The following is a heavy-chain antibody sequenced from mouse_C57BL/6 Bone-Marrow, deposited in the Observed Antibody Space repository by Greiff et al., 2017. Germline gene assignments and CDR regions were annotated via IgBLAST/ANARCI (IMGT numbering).Heavy chain of an antibody. CDR1: GFTFSSYG. J-gene: IGHJ3*01. D-gene: IGHD1-1*01. CDR3: ARHGITTVVAPAWFAY. Sequence: EVQLVESGGDLVKPGGSLKLSCAASGFTFSSYGMSWVRQTPDKRLEWVATISSGGSYTYYPDSVKGRFTISRDTAKNTLYLQMSSLKSEDTAMYYCARHGITTVVAPAWFAYWGQGTLVTVSA. CDR2: ISSGGSYT. V-gene: IGHV5-6*01.